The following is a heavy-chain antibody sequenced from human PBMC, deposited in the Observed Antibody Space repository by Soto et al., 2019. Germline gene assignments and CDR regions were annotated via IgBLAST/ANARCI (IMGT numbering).Heavy chain of an antibody. CDR2: IHDRGST. V-gene: IGHV4-4*02. D-gene: IGHD3-9*01. J-gene: IGHJ5*02. CDR3: AGQWAAGYGAFDP. Sequence: QVKLQESGPGLEKPSGTLSLTSPFSGGSISNNRWWTWVRQAPGKGLEWFGEIHDRGSTNSNLSLKSRATVSIDRSKNQFSLEMRAVTAADTAVYYCAGQWAAGYGAFDPWGQGTLVTVSS. CDR1: GGSISNNRW.